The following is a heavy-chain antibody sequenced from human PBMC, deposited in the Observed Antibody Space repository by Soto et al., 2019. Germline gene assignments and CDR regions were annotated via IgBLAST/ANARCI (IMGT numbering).Heavy chain of an antibody. Sequence: AYTLSLTSTDSGGFISSSSACGAWVRRPPRKGLEWIGSIYYSGSTYYNPSLKSRVTISVDTSKNQFSLKLSSVTAADTAVYYCARHPRYFDWLLDYYYYGMDVWGQGTTVS. CDR3: ARHPRYFDWLLDYYYYGMDV. J-gene: IGHJ6*02. CDR1: GGFISSSSAC. CDR2: IYYSGST. D-gene: IGHD3-9*01. V-gene: IGHV4-39*01.